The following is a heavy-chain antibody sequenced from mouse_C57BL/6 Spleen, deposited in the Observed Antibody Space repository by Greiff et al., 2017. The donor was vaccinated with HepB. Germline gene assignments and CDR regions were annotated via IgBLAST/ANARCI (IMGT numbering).Heavy chain of an antibody. CDR2: IHPNSGST. V-gene: IGHV1-64*01. Sequence: VQLQQPGAELVKPGASVKLSCKASGYTFTSYWMHWVKQRPGQGLEWIGMIHPNSGSTNYNEKFKSKATLTVDKSSSTAYMQLSSLTSEDSAVYYCARWGDGGWFAYWGQGTLVTVSA. D-gene: IGHD2-3*01. CDR3: ARWGDGGWFAY. J-gene: IGHJ3*01. CDR1: GYTFTSYW.